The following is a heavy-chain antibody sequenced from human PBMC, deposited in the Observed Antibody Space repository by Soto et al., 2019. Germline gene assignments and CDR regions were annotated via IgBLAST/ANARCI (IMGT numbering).Heavy chain of an antibody. CDR3: ARDAVRYCRDGVCYQGYDCVAMDV. D-gene: IGHD2-8*01. V-gene: IGHV1-18*01. Sequence: QVQLVQSGAEVKNSGASVKVSCKASGYTFTSYGFSWVRQAPGQGLEWMGWISDSNGNTNYAQKLQGRVTMTTETTTGTAYRGLRSLRSDDTATYYCARDAVRYCRDGVCYQGYDCVAMDVWGQGTTVTVS. CDR2: ISDSNGNT. CDR1: GYTFTSYG. J-gene: IGHJ6*02.